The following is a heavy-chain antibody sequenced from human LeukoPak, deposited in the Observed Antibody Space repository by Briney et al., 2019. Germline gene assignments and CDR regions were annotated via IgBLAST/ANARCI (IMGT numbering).Heavy chain of an antibody. Sequence: GASVKVSCKASGYTFTGYYMHWVRQAPGQGLEWMGWINPYSGDRNYAQKFQGRVTMTGDTSTDTPYMELSSLRSEDTAVYYCATWILRGYSYGYGAPLDYWGQGTLVTVSS. D-gene: IGHD5-18*01. CDR2: INPYSGDR. V-gene: IGHV1-2*02. CDR1: GYTFTGYY. J-gene: IGHJ4*02. CDR3: ATWILRGYSYGYGAPLDY.